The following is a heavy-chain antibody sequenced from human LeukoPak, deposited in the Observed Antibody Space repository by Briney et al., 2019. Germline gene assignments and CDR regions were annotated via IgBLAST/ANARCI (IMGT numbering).Heavy chain of an antibody. CDR1: GGSISSSNYY. V-gene: IGHV4-39*01. Sequence: SETLSLTCTVSGGSISSSNYYWGWIRQPPGKGLEWIGSIYYSGSTYYNPSLKSRVTISVDTSKNQFSLKLSSVTAADTAVYYCARLSRGYSYGYGFDYWGQGTLVTVSS. CDR3: ARLSRGYSYGYGFDY. CDR2: IYYSGST. D-gene: IGHD5-18*01. J-gene: IGHJ4*02.